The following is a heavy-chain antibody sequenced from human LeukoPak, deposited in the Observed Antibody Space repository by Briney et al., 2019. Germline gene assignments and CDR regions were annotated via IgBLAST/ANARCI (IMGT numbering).Heavy chain of an antibody. CDR2: IIPIFGTA. Sequence: SVKVSCKASRGTFSSYAISWVRQAPGQGLEWMGRIIPIFGTANYAQKFQGRVTITTDESTSTAYMELSSLRSEDTAVYYCARTMVRGVSLEDMDVWGKGTTVTVSS. D-gene: IGHD3-10*01. J-gene: IGHJ6*03. CDR3: ARTMVRGVSLEDMDV. V-gene: IGHV1-69*05. CDR1: RGTFSSYA.